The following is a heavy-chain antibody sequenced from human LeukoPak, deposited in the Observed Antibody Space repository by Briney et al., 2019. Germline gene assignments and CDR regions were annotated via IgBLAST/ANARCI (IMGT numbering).Heavy chain of an antibody. CDR1: GFTFDDYA. D-gene: IGHD5-24*01. V-gene: IGHV3-9*03. J-gene: IGHJ4*02. Sequence: SLRLSCAASGFTFDDYALHWVRQAPGKGLVWVSGISWNSGSIGYADSLKGRFTTSRDNAKNSLYLQMNSLRAEDMALYYCAKDTGDGYSVAYFDYWGQGTLVTVSS. CDR2: ISWNSGSI. CDR3: AKDTGDGYSVAYFDY.